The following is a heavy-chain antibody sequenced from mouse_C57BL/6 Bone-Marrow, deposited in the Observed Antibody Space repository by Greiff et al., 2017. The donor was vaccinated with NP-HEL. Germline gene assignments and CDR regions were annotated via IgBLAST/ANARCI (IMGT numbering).Heavy chain of an antibody. CDR3: ARKAYYGRSYEFAY. CDR1: GYTFTTYW. Sequence: QVQLQQPGAELVKPGASVKLSCKASGYTFTTYWMQWVNQRPGQGLEWIGEIDPSDSSTNYTQKFKGKATLTVYTSSSTANMQLSSLTSEDSAVYYCARKAYYGRSYEFAYWGQGTLVTVSA. J-gene: IGHJ3*01. D-gene: IGHD1-1*01. CDR2: IDPSDSST. V-gene: IGHV1-50*01.